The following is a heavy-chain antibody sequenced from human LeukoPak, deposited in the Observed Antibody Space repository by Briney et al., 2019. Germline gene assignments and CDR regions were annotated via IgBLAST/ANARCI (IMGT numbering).Heavy chain of an antibody. J-gene: IGHJ4*02. CDR1: GFTFSSYW. Sequence: GGSLRLSCAASGFTFSSYWMSWVRQAPGKGLEWVSYISSSSNIIYYADSVKGHFTISRDNARNFLYLQMNSLRAEDTAVYYCARGDPIYDFWSGGDHWGQGSLVSVSS. V-gene: IGHV3-48*01. CDR3: ARGDPIYDFWSGGDH. CDR2: ISSSSNII. D-gene: IGHD3-3*01.